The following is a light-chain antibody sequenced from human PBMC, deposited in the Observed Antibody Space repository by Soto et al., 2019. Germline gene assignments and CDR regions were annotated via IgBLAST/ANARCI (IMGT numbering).Light chain of an antibody. Sequence: SALTQPASVSGSPGQSITISCTGTSSDVGGYNYVSWYQQHPGKAPKLMIYDVSNRPSGVSNRFSGSKSGNTASLTISGLQAEDEADYYCSSYTSSSTFVFGGGTKLTVL. CDR1: SSDVGGYNY. V-gene: IGLV2-14*01. CDR3: SSYTSSSTFV. J-gene: IGLJ2*01. CDR2: DVS.